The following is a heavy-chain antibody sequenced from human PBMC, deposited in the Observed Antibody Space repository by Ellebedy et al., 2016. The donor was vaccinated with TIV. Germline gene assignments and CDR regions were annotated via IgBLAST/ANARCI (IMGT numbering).Heavy chain of an antibody. CDR3: ASLESYGFDQ. CDR2: ITSSSSSI. V-gene: IGHV3-48*04. D-gene: IGHD3-16*01. CDR1: GFTFSSYS. J-gene: IGHJ4*02. Sequence: GGSLRLXCAASGFTFSSYSMNWVRQAPGKGLEWVSYITSSSSSIYYADSVKGRFTISRDNAKNTLFLQMNSLRVEHTAVFYCASLESYGFDQWGQGTLVTVSS.